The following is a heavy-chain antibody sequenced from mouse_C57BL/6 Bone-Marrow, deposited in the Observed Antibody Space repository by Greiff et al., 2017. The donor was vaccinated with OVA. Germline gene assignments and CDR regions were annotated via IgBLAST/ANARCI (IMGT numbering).Heavy chain of an antibody. D-gene: IGHD1-1*01. V-gene: IGHV1-64*01. Sequence: QVQLQQPGAELVKPGASVKLSCKASGYTFTSYWMHWVKQRPGQGLEWIGMIHPNSGSTNYNEKFKSKATLTVDKSSSTAYMQLSSLTAEDSAVYYCARLRRYYLDDWGQGTTLTVSS. CDR1: GYTFTSYW. CDR2: IHPNSGST. CDR3: ARLRRYYLDD. J-gene: IGHJ2*01.